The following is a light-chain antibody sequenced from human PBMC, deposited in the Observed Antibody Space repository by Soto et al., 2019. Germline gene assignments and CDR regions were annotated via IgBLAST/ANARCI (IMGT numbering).Light chain of an antibody. J-gene: IGKJ2*01. Sequence: EIVMTQSPATLSLSPGERAALSCRASQSINSELAWYQQKPCQPPRLLIYGASTRATGVPARFTGSESGSESTLTISGLQSEDFAVYYCQQGHNWPLTFGQGTRLEI. V-gene: IGKV3-15*01. CDR2: GAS. CDR3: QQGHNWPLT. CDR1: QSINSE.